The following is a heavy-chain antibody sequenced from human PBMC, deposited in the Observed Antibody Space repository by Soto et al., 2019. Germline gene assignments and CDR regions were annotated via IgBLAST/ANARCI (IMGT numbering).Heavy chain of an antibody. Sequence: SVKVSCKXSRDTFDSYAITWVRQAPGQGLEWMGGIIPILGTTKYAQKFQGRVTMTADESTNTAHMELSSLRFEDRAMYYCAAGGRDGYIRWGQGTQVTVS. D-gene: IGHD5-18*01. J-gene: IGHJ4*02. CDR1: RDTFDSYA. CDR3: AAGGRDGYIR. CDR2: IIPILGTT. V-gene: IGHV1-69*13.